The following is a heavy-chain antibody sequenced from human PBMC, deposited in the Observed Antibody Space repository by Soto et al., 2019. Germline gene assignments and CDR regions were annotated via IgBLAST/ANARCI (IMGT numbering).Heavy chain of an antibody. J-gene: IGHJ4*02. D-gene: IGHD5-18*01. CDR3: ARGRGYSYGRDFDY. V-gene: IGHV4-34*01. CDR2: INHSGST. CDR1: GGSFSGYY. Sequence: SETVSLTCAVYGGSFSGYYWSWIRQPPGKGLEWIGEINHSGSTNYNPSLKSRVTISVDTSKNQFSLKLSSVTAADTAVYYCARGRGYSYGRDFDYWGQGTLVTVSS.